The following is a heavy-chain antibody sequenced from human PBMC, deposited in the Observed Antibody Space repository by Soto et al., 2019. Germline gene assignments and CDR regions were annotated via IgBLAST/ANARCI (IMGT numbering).Heavy chain of an antibody. Sequence: PSETLSLTCAVYGGSFSGYYWSWIRPPPGKGLEWIGEINHSGSTNYNPSLKSRVTISVDTSKNQFSLKLSSVTAADTAVYYCARGRAYSSSKNWFDPWGQGTLVTVSS. CDR2: INHSGST. J-gene: IGHJ5*02. CDR1: GGSFSGYY. V-gene: IGHV4-34*01. CDR3: ARGRAYSSSKNWFDP. D-gene: IGHD6-13*01.